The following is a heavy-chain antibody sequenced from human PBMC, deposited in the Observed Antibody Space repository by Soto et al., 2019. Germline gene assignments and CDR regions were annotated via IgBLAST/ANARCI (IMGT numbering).Heavy chain of an antibody. J-gene: IGHJ4*02. D-gene: IGHD4-17*01. V-gene: IGHV2-5*02. CDR2: IYWDDDK. Sequence: QITLKESGPTLVKPTQTLTLTCTFSGFSLSTSGVGVGWIRQPPGKALEGLALIYWDDDKRYSPTLKSRLTITKDTSKNQVVLTMTNVDPVDTATYYCAHSQVTTLIGTRVQVAWGSADKYYFDYWGQGTLVTVSS. CDR1: GFSLSTSGVG. CDR3: AHSQVTTLIGTRVQVAWGSADKYYFDY.